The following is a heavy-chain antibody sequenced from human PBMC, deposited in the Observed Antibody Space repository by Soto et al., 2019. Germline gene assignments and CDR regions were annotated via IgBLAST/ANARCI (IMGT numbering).Heavy chain of an antibody. J-gene: IGHJ3*02. CDR2: TLYSGSL. CDR1: GGSVGTGAYY. V-gene: IGHV4-61*08. D-gene: IGHD3-9*01. CDR3: ARHDYYHRTFDI. Sequence: LSLTCRVSGGSVGTGAYYWSWIRQPPGKGLEWIGYTLYSGSLNYNPSLQSLQSRVTISVDTSRNQFSLRLTSVTAADTALYYCARHDYYHRTFDIWGQGTLVTVSS.